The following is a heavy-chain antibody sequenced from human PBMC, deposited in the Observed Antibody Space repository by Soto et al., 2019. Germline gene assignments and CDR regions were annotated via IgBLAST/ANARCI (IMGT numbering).Heavy chain of an antibody. V-gene: IGHV3-33*01. J-gene: IGHJ6*02. CDR2: IWYDGSNK. Sequence: QVQLVESGGGVVQPGRSLRLSCAASGFTFSSYGMHWVRQAPGKGLEWVAVIWYDGSNKYYADSVKGRFTISRDNSKNTLYLQMNSLRAEDTAVYYCASEYSSSLGAYGMDVWGQGTTVTVSS. CDR1: GFTFSSYG. D-gene: IGHD6-13*01. CDR3: ASEYSSSLGAYGMDV.